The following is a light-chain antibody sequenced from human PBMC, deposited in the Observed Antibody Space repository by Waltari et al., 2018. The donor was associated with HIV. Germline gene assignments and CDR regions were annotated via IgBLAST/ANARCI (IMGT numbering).Light chain of an antibody. CDR1: SSDVGGYKY. J-gene: IGLJ2*01. CDR3: CSYAGSYTYVV. CDR2: DVN. V-gene: IGLV2-11*01. Sequence: QSALTQPRSVSGSPGQSVTMSCSGTSSDVGGYKYVSWYQQHPGKAPKLLIYDVNKRPAGVSDRCSGSKSGSTASLTISGLQVEDEADYYCCSYAGSYTYVVLGGGTKLTVL.